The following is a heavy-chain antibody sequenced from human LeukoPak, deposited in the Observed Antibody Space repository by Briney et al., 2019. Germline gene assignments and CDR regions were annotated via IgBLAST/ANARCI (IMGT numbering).Heavy chain of an antibody. CDR2: IDYSGST. D-gene: IGHD6-6*01. V-gene: IGHV4-39*07. CDR3: AISSSSAPFYFDY. J-gene: IGHJ4*02. Sequence: PSETLSLTCTVSRGSSSSSNFYWGWIRQSPGKGLEWIGSIDYSGSTYYNPSLKSRVTISIDTSKNQFSLKLSSVTAADTAVFYCAISSSSAPFYFDYWGQGTLVTVSS. CDR1: RGSSSSSNFY.